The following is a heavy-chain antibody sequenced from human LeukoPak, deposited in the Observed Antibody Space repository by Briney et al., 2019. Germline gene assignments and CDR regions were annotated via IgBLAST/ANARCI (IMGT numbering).Heavy chain of an antibody. CDR1: GFTFGKYW. CDR2: IKLDGSEK. D-gene: IGHD3-3*01. Sequence: GGSLRLSCVASGFTFGKYWMSWVRQAPGKGLEWVANIKLDGSEKNYVDSVKGRFTISRDNTKNSLYLQMNSLGVEDTAVFYCARDRHYDFWSGYYTPLNSWGQGTLVTVSS. V-gene: IGHV3-7*03. CDR3: ARDRHYDFWSGYYTPLNS. J-gene: IGHJ4*02.